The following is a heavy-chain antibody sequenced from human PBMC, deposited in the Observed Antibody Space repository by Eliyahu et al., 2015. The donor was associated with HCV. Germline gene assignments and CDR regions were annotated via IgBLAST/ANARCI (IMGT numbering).Heavy chain of an antibody. J-gene: IGHJ4*02. Sequence: EVQLVESGGGLVQSGGSLRLSCVASGFTFSNFGMSWVRQAPGKGLEWVANIKQDGSEKYYVDSVKGRFTISRDNAKKSLYLQMNSLRAEDTAMYYCARDAYSSSWYNYWGQGTLVTVSS. D-gene: IGHD6-13*01. V-gene: IGHV3-7*01. CDR3: ARDAYSSSWYNY. CDR1: GFTFSNFG. CDR2: IKQDGSEK.